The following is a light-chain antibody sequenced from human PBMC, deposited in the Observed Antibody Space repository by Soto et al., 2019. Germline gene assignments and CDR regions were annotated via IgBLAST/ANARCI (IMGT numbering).Light chain of an antibody. CDR2: AAS. CDR3: QQYGTTPWT. J-gene: IGKJ1*01. Sequence: DIQLTHSPSSLSASVGDRVTITCRASQGISNYLAWYQQKPATVRKLLISAASTLQTGVPSRFSGGGSGTDFTLTISSLQPEDVALYYCQQYGTTPWTFGQGTKVDI. V-gene: IGKV1-27*01. CDR1: QGISNY.